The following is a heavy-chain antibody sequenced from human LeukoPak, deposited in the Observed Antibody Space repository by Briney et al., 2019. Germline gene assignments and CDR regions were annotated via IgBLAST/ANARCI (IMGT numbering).Heavy chain of an antibody. CDR1: GFTFSSYT. Sequence: PGGSLRLSCAASGFTFSSYTMNWVRQAPGKGLEWVSVIYSGGSTYYADSVKGRFTISRDNSKNTLYLQMNSLRAEDTAVYYCARVEIGFDYWGQGILVTVSS. D-gene: IGHD5-24*01. CDR3: ARVEIGFDY. V-gene: IGHV3-53*01. CDR2: IYSGGST. J-gene: IGHJ4*02.